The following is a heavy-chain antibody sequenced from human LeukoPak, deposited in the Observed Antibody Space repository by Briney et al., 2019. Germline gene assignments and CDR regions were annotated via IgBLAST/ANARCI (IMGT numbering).Heavy chain of an antibody. V-gene: IGHV1-18*01. Sequence: GASVTVSCKASGYTVTSYGISWVRQAPGQGLEWMGWISAYNGNTTYAQKLQGRVTMTTDTSTSTAYMELRSLRSDDTAVYYCARGVIAVAGIYFDYWGQGTLVTVSS. CDR1: GYTVTSYG. CDR3: ARGVIAVAGIYFDY. J-gene: IGHJ4*02. CDR2: ISAYNGNT. D-gene: IGHD6-19*01.